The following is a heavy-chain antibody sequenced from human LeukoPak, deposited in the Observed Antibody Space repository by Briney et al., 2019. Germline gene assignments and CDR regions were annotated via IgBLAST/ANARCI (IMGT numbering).Heavy chain of an antibody. CDR2: IHHSGSF. V-gene: IGHV4-30-2*01. CDR3: ARGTRYGSGSYSPYFDY. Sequence: SETLSLTCTVSGGSISSGGYYWSWIRQPPGKGLEWIGYIHHSGSFYYDPSLKSRVTTSVDRSKNQFSLKLSSVTAADTAVYYCARGTRYGSGSYSPYFDYWGQGTLVTVSS. D-gene: IGHD3-10*01. CDR1: GGSISSGGYY. J-gene: IGHJ4*02.